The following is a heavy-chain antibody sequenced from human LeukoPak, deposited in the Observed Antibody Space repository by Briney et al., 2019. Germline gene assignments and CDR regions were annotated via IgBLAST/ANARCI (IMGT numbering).Heavy chain of an antibody. CDR3: AKLRVGAIDY. J-gene: IGHJ4*02. D-gene: IGHD1-26*01. Sequence: GGSLRLSCAASGFTFSSYAMHWVRQAPGKGLEWVAVISYDGSNKYYADSVKGRFTISRDNAKNSLYLQMNSLRAEDTAVFYCAKLRVGAIDYWGQGTLVTVSS. V-gene: IGHV3-30-3*02. CDR2: ISYDGSNK. CDR1: GFTFSSYA.